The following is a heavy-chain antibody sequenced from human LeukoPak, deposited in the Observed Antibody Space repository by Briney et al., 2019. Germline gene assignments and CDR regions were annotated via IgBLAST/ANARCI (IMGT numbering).Heavy chain of an antibody. Sequence: SETLSLTCTVSGGSISSSSYYWGWIRQPPGKGLEWIGSMYYSGSTYYNPSLKSRVTISVDTSKNQFSLKLSSVTAADTAVYYCAREFGGDALQLWPHFDYWGQGTLVTVSS. CDR2: MYYSGST. J-gene: IGHJ4*02. V-gene: IGHV4-39*07. CDR3: AREFGGDALQLWPHFDY. D-gene: IGHD5-18*01. CDR1: GGSISSSSYY.